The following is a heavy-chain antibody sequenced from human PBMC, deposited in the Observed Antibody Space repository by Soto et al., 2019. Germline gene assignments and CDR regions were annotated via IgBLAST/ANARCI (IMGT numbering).Heavy chain of an antibody. J-gene: IGHJ5*02. D-gene: IGHD3-9*01. CDR1: VGSISSYY. V-gene: IGHV4-59*01. CDR2: IYYSGST. Sequence: LSLTCTVSVGSISSYYWSWIRQPPGKGLEWIGYIYYSGSTNYNPSLKSRVTISVDTSKNQFSLKRSSVTAADTAVYYCAREGRYYDILTGYYRTNWFDPWGQGTLVTVSS. CDR3: AREGRYYDILTGYYRTNWFDP.